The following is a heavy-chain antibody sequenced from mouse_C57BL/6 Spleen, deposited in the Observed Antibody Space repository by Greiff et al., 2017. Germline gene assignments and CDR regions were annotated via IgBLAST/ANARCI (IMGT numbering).Heavy chain of an antibody. CDR2: ISNGGGST. D-gene: IGHD2-4*01. CDR1: GFTFSDYY. Sequence: EVKLMESGGGLVQPGGSLKLSCAASGFTFSDYYMYWVRQTPEKRLEWVAYISNGGGSTYYPDTVKGRFTISRDNAKNTLYLQMSRLKSEDTAMYYCARLYYDSYYFDYWGQGTTLTVSS. CDR3: ARLYYDSYYFDY. V-gene: IGHV5-12*01. J-gene: IGHJ2*01.